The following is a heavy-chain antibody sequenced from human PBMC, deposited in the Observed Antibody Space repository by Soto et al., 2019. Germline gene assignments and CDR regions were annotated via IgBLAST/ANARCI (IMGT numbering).Heavy chain of an antibody. V-gene: IGHV3-30-3*01. CDR1: GFTFSSYA. Sequence: QVQLVESGGGVVQPGRSLRLSCAASGFTFSSYAMHWVRQAPGKGLEWVAVISYDGSNKYYADSVKGRFTISRDNSKNTLSLQMNSLRAEDTAVYYCARGRAGIAALLLPYYYYYGMDVWGQGTTVTVSS. CDR2: ISYDGSNK. J-gene: IGHJ6*02. D-gene: IGHD6-6*01. CDR3: ARGRAGIAALLLPYYYYYGMDV.